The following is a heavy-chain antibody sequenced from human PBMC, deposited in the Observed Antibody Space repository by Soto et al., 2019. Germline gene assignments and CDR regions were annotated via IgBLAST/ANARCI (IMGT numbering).Heavy chain of an antibody. J-gene: IGHJ2*01. V-gene: IGHV4-4*02. CDR3: ARDPGQGIAAAGGYFDL. CDR2: IYHSGST. D-gene: IGHD6-13*01. CDR1: GGSISSSNW. Sequence: QVQLQESGPGLVKPSGTLSLTCAVSGGSISSSNWWSWVRQPPGKGLEWIGEIYHSGSTHYNPSLKSRVTISVDKSKNQFSLKLSSVTAADTAVYYGARDPGQGIAAAGGYFDLWGRGTLVTVSS.